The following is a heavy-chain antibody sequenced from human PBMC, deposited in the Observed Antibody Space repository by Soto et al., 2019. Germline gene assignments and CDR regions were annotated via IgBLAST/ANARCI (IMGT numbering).Heavy chain of an antibody. J-gene: IGHJ5*02. CDR3: ARTANWLDP. CDR2: THYSGSA. V-gene: IGHV4-39*01. Sequence: QLLLQESGPGLVKASETLSLTCTVSGGSISIGRYHWGWIRQAPGKGLEWIGNTHYSGSAYYNPSLKSRVTISVDTSNSQVSLRLSSVTAADTAIYYCARTANWLDPWGQGTLVTVSS. CDR1: GGSISIGRYH.